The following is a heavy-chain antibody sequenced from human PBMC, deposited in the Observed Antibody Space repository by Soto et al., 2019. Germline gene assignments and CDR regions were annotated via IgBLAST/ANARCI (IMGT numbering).Heavy chain of an antibody. V-gene: IGHV1-18*01. D-gene: IGHD6-13*01. J-gene: IGHJ4*02. CDR2: ISAYNGNT. CDR3: ASAIAAAGNR. Sequence: ASVKVSCKASGYTFTSYGISWVRQAPGQGLEWMGWISAYNGNTNYAQKFQGRVTITADKSTSTAYMELSSLRSEDTAVYYCASAIAAAGNRWGQGTLVTVSS. CDR1: GYTFTSYG.